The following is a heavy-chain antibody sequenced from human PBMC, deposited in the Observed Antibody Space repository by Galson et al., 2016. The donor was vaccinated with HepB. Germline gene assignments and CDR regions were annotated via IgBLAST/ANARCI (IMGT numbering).Heavy chain of an antibody. V-gene: IGHV3-23*01. Sequence: SLRLSCAASGFTFSNYDMNWVRQAPGKGLEWVSNIHYRGESTSYADSVKGRFTISRDNSKNTLSLQMNSLRAEDTAVYYCVKDPNWESGYWGQGTLVTVSS. J-gene: IGHJ4*02. CDR2: IHYRGEST. CDR3: VKDPNWESGY. CDR1: GFTFSNYD. D-gene: IGHD7-27*01.